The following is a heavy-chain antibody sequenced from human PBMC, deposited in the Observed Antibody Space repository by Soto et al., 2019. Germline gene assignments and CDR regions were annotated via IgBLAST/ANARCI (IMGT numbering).Heavy chain of an antibody. Sequence: QVQLVQSGAEVKKPGSSVKVSCKASGGTFSSYAISWVRQAPGQGLEWMGGIIPIFGTANYAQKFQGRVTITADESTSTAYRELSSLRSEDTAVYYCARRPRTYYTVTDRGYGMAVWGQGTTVTVSS. V-gene: IGHV1-69*01. J-gene: IGHJ6*02. D-gene: IGHD4-17*01. CDR3: ARRPRTYYTVTDRGYGMAV. CDR1: GGTFSSYA. CDR2: IIPIFGTA.